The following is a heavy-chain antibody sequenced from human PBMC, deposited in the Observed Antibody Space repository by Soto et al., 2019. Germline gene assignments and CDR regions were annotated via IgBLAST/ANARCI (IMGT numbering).Heavy chain of an antibody. D-gene: IGHD3-22*01. J-gene: IGHJ4*02. Sequence: SETLSLTCTVSGGSISSYYWSWIRQPPGKGLEWIGYIYYSGSTNYNPSLKSRVTISVDTSKNQFSLKLSSVTAADTAVYYCARVDYYDSSGYYLVHYWGQGTLVTVSS. CDR1: GGSISSYY. CDR2: IYYSGST. V-gene: IGHV4-59*01. CDR3: ARVDYYDSSGYYLVHY.